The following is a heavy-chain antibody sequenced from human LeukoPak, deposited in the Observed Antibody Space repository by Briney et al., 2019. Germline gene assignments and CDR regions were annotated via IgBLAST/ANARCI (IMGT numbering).Heavy chain of an antibody. V-gene: IGHV3-23*01. CDR2: ISISGDTT. Sequence: GGSLRLSCAASGFSLGSFAMSWVRQAPGKGLEWVSAISISGDTTYYADAVKGRFTISRDNSKNTVYLQMNSLRAEDTAVYYCANEIRPNDYWGQGTLVTVSS. CDR1: GFSLGSFA. CDR3: ANEIRPNDY. J-gene: IGHJ4*02. D-gene: IGHD4-17*01.